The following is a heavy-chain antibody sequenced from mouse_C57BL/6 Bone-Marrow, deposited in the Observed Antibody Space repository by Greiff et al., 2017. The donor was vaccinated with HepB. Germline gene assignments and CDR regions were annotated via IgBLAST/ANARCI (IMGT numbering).Heavy chain of an antibody. J-gene: IGHJ3*01. D-gene: IGHD2-1*01. Sequence: VQLQQSGPELVKPGASVKIPCKASGYTFTDYNMDWVKQSHGQSLEWIGDINPNNGGTSYNQKFKGKATLTVDKSSSTAYMELRSLTSEDTAVYYCVRGDGNLAWFAYWGQGTLVTVSA. CDR3: VRGDGNLAWFAY. CDR1: GYTFTDYN. V-gene: IGHV1-18*01. CDR2: INPNNGGT.